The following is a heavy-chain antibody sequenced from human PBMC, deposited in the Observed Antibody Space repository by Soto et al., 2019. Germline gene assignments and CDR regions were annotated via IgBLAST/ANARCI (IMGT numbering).Heavy chain of an antibody. CDR3: AKSPGSHYYYAMDV. CDR1: GFIFSNYA. Sequence: EVQVLESGGGLVQPGGSLRLSCAASGFIFSNYAFNWVRQAPGKGLEWVSGISYSGGSTNYADSVKGRFTFSRDNSTNTLYLQMDSLRAEDTAVYYCAKSPGSHYYYAMDVWGQGTTVTVSS. J-gene: IGHJ6*02. CDR2: ISYSGGST. V-gene: IGHV3-23*01.